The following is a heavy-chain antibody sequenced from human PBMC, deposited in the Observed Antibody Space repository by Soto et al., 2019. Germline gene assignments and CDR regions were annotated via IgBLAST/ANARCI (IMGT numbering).Heavy chain of an antibody. CDR3: ARDILSVGPRANDAFDV. V-gene: IGHV1-3*01. CDR2: INPDNGNT. J-gene: IGHJ3*01. D-gene: IGHD2-8*02. CDR1: GFSFSDNL. Sequence: QVQLVQSGAEVRKPGASVNISCRASGFSFSDNLINWVRQAPGQSLEWMGWINPDNGNTRNSQTFQGIVTISRHSSERIAYVEVSDLTAEDTAVYFCARDILSVGPRANDAFDVWDHGKMVTVSS.